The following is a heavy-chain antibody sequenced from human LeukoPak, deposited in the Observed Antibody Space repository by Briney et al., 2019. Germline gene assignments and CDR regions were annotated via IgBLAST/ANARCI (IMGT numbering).Heavy chain of an antibody. V-gene: IGHV4-39*06. Sequence: SETLSLTCTVSGGSISSSSYYWGWLRQPPGRGLEWIGSIYYSGTTYYNPSLESRVTISVDTSKSQFPLKLSSVTAADTAVYYCARVYYYDSSGYSIVSLFDYWGQGTLVTVSS. CDR2: IYYSGTT. D-gene: IGHD3-22*01. CDR3: ARVYYYDSSGYSIVSLFDY. CDR1: GGSISSSSYY. J-gene: IGHJ4*02.